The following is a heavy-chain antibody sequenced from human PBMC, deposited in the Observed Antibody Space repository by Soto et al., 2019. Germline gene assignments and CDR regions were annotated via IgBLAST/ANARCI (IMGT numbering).Heavy chain of an antibody. V-gene: IGHV4-59*01. CDR2: IDHSGDS. J-gene: IGHJ6*02. Sequence: PSETLSLTCSASNVTITNISWNWIRQPPGKGLEWIANIDHSGDSKYYPSLESRVTISVETSKNQCSLTLRSVTAADTAIYYCARDTVGLSGYGMDVWGQGTTVTVSS. CDR1: NVTITNIS. D-gene: IGHD1-26*01. CDR3: ARDTVGLSGYGMDV.